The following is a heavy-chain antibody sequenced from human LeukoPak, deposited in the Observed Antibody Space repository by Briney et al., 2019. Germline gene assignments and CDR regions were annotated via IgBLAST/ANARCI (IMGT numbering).Heavy chain of an antibody. J-gene: IGHJ6*02. V-gene: IGHV3-21*01. Sequence: GGSLRLSCAASGFTFSSYSMNWVRQAPGKGLEWVSSISSRSNYIYYADSVRGRFTISRDNARNSVYLQMNGLRAEDTAVYYCARDCTGGTCPLGGMDVWGQGTTVTVSS. CDR2: ISSRSNYI. CDR3: ARDCTGGTCPLGGMDV. D-gene: IGHD2-15*01. CDR1: GFTFSSYS.